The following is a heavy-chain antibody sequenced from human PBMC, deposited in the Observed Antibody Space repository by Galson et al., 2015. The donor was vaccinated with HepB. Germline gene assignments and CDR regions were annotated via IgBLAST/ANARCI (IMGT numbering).Heavy chain of an antibody. V-gene: IGHV3-23*01. D-gene: IGHD2-15*01. CDR2: ISDSGRST. Sequence: SLRLSCAASGFTFSDYAMGWVRLTPGKGLQWVSGISDSGRSTYYADSVKGRFTISRDNSKNSLSLQMNSLRAEDTAVYYCASGCSGGKCPFDYWGQGTLVTVSS. J-gene: IGHJ4*02. CDR3: ASGCSGGKCPFDY. CDR1: GFTFSDYA.